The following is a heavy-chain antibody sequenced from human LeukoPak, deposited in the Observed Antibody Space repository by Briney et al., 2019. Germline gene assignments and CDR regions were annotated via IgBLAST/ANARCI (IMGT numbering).Heavy chain of an antibody. Sequence: PSETLSLTCTVSGGSISSGGYYWSWLRQHPGKGLEWIGYIYYSGSTYYNPSLKSRVTISVDTSKNQFSLKLSSVTAADTAVYYCAREVRPVYYFDYWGQGTLVTVSS. V-gene: IGHV4-31*03. CDR1: GGSISSGGYY. J-gene: IGHJ4*02. D-gene: IGHD2-2*01. CDR2: IYYSGST. CDR3: AREVRPVYYFDY.